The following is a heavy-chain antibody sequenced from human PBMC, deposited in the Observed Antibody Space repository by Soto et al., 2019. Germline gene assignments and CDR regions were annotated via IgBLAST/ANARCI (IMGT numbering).Heavy chain of an antibody. D-gene: IGHD4-4*01. J-gene: IGHJ4*02. CDR1: GGSISSSDYY. CDR3: ARQGYYSTKTYPPSRF. V-gene: IGHV4-39*01. CDR2: IYYSGNT. Sequence: QLQLQESGPGLVKPSETLSLTCTVSGGSISSSDYYWGWIRQPPGKGLEWIGSIYYSGNTYYNPSLKSRLTISVDTSNNQFSLKLNSVTAADTAVYYCARQGYYSTKTYPPSRFWGQGTLVTVSS.